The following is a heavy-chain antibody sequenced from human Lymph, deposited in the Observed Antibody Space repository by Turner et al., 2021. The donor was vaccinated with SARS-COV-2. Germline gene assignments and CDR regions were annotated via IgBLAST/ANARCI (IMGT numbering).Heavy chain of an antibody. CDR2: IYYSGST. J-gene: IGHJ4*02. CDR1: GCSLSSGGYY. CDR3: AGARTAGTNYPGDFDY. D-gene: IGHD1-1*01. V-gene: IGHV4-31*03. Sequence: QVQLQESGPGLAKPSKTLSHTCTVSGCSLSSGGYYWSWNRQHPGKGLEWVGYIYYSGSTYYNPSLKRRVTISVDTSKNQFALKLSSVTAADTAVYYCAGARTAGTNYPGDFDYWGQGTLVTVSS.